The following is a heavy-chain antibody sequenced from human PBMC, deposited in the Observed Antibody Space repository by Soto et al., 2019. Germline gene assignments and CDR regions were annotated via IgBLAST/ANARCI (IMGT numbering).Heavy chain of an antibody. CDR3: ANSPGGLDGYNSDYYGMDV. J-gene: IGHJ6*02. D-gene: IGHD5-12*01. CDR1: GLTFSTYA. Sequence: EVHLLESGGDLVQPGGSLRLSCTASGLTFSTYAMSWVRQAPGKGLEWVSAIGGSGTGGRTYYADSVKGRFTISRDNSKNTVYMQMNSMRVDDTAVYYCANSPGGLDGYNSDYYGMDVWGQGTTVTVSS. CDR2: IGGSGTGGRT. V-gene: IGHV3-23*01.